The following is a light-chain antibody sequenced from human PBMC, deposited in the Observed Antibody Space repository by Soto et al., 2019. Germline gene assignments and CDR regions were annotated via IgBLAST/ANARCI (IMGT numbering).Light chain of an antibody. V-gene: IGKV3-20*01. CDR1: QSVSNSY. J-gene: IGKJ2*01. Sequence: DIVLTQSPGTLSLSPGETATLSCRASQSVSNSYLAWYQQRVGQAPRLLIYGASSRAPGIPDRFTGSGSGTDFTLTISRLESEDFAVYYCQQYATTRYTFGQGAKVEIK. CDR3: QQYATTRYT. CDR2: GAS.